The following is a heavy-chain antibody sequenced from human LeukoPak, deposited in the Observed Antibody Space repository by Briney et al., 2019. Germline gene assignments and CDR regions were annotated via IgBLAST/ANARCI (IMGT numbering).Heavy chain of an antibody. V-gene: IGHV4-30-4*01. CDR2: IYYSGST. Sequence: SQTLSLTCTVSGGSISSGDYYWSWIRQPPGKGLEWIGYIYYSGSTYYNPSLKSRVTISVDTSKNQFSLKLSSVTAADTAVYYCATLFLGYCSGGSCFDYWGQGTLVTVSS. CDR1: GGSISSGDYY. D-gene: IGHD2-15*01. CDR3: ATLFLGYCSGGSCFDY. J-gene: IGHJ4*02.